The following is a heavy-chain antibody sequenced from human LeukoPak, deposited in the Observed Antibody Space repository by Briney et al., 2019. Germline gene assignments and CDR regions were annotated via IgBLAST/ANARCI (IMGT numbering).Heavy chain of an antibody. CDR2: INHSGST. CDR3: ARGWTYYYYGMDV. V-gene: IGHV4-34*01. CDR1: GGSFSGYY. Sequence: SETLSLTCAVYGGSFSGYYWSWIRQPPGKGLEWIGEINHSGSTNYNPSLKSRVTISVDTSKNQFSLKLSSVTAADTAVYYCARGWTYYYYGMDVWGQGTTVTVSS. D-gene: IGHD3/OR15-3a*01. J-gene: IGHJ6*02.